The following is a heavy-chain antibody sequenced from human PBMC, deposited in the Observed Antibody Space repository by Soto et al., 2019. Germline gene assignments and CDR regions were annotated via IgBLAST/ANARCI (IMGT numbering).Heavy chain of an antibody. D-gene: IGHD3-22*01. V-gene: IGHV3-74*01. CDR1: GFTISSYW. J-gene: IGHJ4*02. CDR3: IRGDGDRYDGHGYLGRH. Sequence: EVQLVESGGGLVQPGGSLRLSCAASGFTISSYWMHWVRQAPGKGLVWVSRINIDGSRMSYADSVKGRCTISRDNAKNTLYMQMNSLRAEDTAVYYCIRGDGDRYDGHGYLGRHWGQGTLVTVSS. CDR2: INIDGSRM.